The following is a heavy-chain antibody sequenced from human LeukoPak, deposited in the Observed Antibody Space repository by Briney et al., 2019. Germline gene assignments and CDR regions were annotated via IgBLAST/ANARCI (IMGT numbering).Heavy chain of an antibody. CDR2: ISNNGGST. CDR3: ARTSIAAREADY. CDR1: GFTISSSS. Sequence: GGSLCLTCAASGFTISSSSLHWVRQAPGKGVEYDSAISNNGGSTYYAESVKGRFTISRDNSKNTLYLQMGSLRAEDMAVYYCARTSIAAREADYWGQGTLVTVSS. V-gene: IGHV3-64*02. J-gene: IGHJ4*02. D-gene: IGHD6-6*01.